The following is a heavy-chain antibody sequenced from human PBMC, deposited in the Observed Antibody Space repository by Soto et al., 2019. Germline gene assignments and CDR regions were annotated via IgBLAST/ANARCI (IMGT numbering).Heavy chain of an antibody. CDR3: AREAGLIPRLRGDGVV. CDR2: IRAKAFGSTT. CDR1: GFTFGDYA. V-gene: IGHV3-49*03. D-gene: IGHD3-10*01. J-gene: IGHJ6*04. Sequence: EVQLVESGGGLVQPGQSLRLSCTAFGFTFGDYAMGWFRQSPGKGLEWLGFIRAKAFGSTTEYAASVEGRFTLSRGDSKSIACLEMNSLKTENPAMYYCAREAGLIPRLRGDGVVWGKGTTVTVSS.